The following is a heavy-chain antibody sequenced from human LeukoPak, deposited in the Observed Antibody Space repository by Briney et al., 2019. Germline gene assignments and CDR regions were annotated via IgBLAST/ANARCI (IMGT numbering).Heavy chain of an antibody. D-gene: IGHD2-15*01. CDR2: VGSDDNT. J-gene: IGHJ4*02. Sequence: EGSLRLSCAASGFTLTRNAMSWVRQTPGRGLEWVSGVGSDDNTHYTDSVRGRFTISRDNANNTLFLQMNSLRVEDTAVYYCAKDLSWWAAADYWGQGALVTVSS. CDR3: AKDLSWWAAADY. CDR1: GFTLTRNA. V-gene: IGHV3-23*01.